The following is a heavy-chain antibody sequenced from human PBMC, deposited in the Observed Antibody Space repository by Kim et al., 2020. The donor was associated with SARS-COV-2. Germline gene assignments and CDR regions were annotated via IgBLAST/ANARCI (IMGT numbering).Heavy chain of an antibody. CDR3: ARDLELLWFGETNYGMDV. D-gene: IGHD3-10*01. CDR2: IWYDGSNK. CDR1: GFTFSSYG. V-gene: IGHV3-33*01. Sequence: GGSLRLSCAASGFTFSSYGMHWVRQAPGKGLEWVAVIWYDGSNKYYADSVKGRFTISRDNSKNTLYLQMNSLRAEDTAVYYCARDLELLWFGETNYGMDVLGQGTTVTVSS. J-gene: IGHJ6*02.